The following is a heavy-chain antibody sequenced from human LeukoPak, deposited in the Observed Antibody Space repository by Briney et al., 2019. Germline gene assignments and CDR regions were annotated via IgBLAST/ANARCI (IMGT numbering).Heavy chain of an antibody. D-gene: IGHD3-16*01. J-gene: IGHJ4*02. CDR1: GGSISSGDYY. CDR2: IYYSGST. V-gene: IGHV4-30-4*08. CDR3: ARIRMITFGGVIDY. Sequence: SETLSLTCTVSGGSISSGDYYWSWIRQPPGKGLVWLGYIYYSGSTYYNPSLKSRVTISVDTSKNQFSLKLSSVTAADTAVYYCARIRMITFGGVIDYWGQGTLVTVSS.